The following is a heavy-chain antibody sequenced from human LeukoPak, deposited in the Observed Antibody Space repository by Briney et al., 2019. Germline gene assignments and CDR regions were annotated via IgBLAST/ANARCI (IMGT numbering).Heavy chain of an antibody. CDR3: ARGADY. J-gene: IGHJ4*02. CDR2: ISYDGSNK. V-gene: IGHV3-30-3*01. Sequence: GGSLRLSCAASGFTFSSYAMHWVRRAPGKGLEWVAVISYDGSNKYYADSVKGRFTISRDNSKNTLYLQMNSLRAEDTAVYYCARGADYWGQGTLVTVSS. CDR1: GFTFSSYA.